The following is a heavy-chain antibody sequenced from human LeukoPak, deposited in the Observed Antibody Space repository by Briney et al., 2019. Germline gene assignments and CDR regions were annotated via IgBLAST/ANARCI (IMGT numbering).Heavy chain of an antibody. CDR3: ARERSHCGGDCFGLDAFDI. D-gene: IGHD2-21*02. CDR2: IYHSGST. V-gene: IGHV4-30-2*01. CDR1: GGSISSGGYS. Sequence: SETLSLTCAVSGGSISSGGYSWSWIRQPPGKGLEWIGYIYHSGSTYYNPSLKSRVTISVDRSKNQFSLKLSSVTAADTAVYYCARERSHCGGDCFGLDAFDIWGQGTMVTVSS. J-gene: IGHJ3*02.